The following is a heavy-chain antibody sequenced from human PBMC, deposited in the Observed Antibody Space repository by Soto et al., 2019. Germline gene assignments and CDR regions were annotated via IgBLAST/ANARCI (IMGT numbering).Heavy chain of an antibody. CDR1: GGSISSYY. J-gene: IGHJ6*02. V-gene: IGHV4-59*08. CDR3: ARRIKYYYAMDV. Sequence: QVQLQESGPGLVKPSETLSLTCTVSGGSISSYYWSWIRQPPGKGLEWIGYISDSGSTNYNPSLKIRVAISGDTSNNQFSLKLSSVTAADTAVYDCARRIKYYYAMDVWGQGTTVTVSS. CDR2: ISDSGST. D-gene: IGHD2-15*01.